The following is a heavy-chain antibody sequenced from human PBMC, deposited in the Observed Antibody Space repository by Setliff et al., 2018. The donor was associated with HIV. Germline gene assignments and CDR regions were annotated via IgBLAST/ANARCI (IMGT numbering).Heavy chain of an antibody. Sequence: LRLSCATSGFTFSNDWMTWVRQAPGKGLEWVANIKQDGSEKFYGHFVRGRFTISRDNAKKTLYLQLNSLRAEDTAVYYCVRSRVKVDWFDSWGQGTLVTVSS. CDR3: VRSRVKVDWFDS. CDR2: IKQDGSEK. J-gene: IGHJ5*01. V-gene: IGHV3-7*03. CDR1: GFTFSNDW. D-gene: IGHD2-2*01.